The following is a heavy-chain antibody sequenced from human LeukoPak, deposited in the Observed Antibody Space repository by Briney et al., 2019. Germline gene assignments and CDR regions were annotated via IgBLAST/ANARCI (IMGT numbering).Heavy chain of an antibody. J-gene: IGHJ4*02. CDR2: IYPADSDT. Sequence: GESLKISCKGSGYSFTTYWIAWVRQMPGKGLECMGIIYPADSDTRYSPSFQGQVTISADKSITTAYLQWSSLKASDTAIYYCARRDWNGQYYFDFWSQGTLVTVSS. CDR3: ARRDWNGQYYFDF. CDR1: GYSFTTYW. V-gene: IGHV5-51*01. D-gene: IGHD1-1*01.